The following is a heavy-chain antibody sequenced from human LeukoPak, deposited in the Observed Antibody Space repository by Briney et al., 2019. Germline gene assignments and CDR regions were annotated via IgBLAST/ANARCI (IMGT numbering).Heavy chain of an antibody. CDR1: GFTFSSYC. V-gene: IGHV3-7*01. CDR3: ARDQPRQGFWSGYYYMDV. D-gene: IGHD3-3*01. J-gene: IGHJ6*03. Sequence: RTAGSLRLSCAASGFTFSSYCMSWVRQAPGKGLEWVANIKQDGSEKYYVDSVKGRFTISRDNAKNSLYLQMNSLRAEDTAVYYCARDQPRQGFWSGYYYMDVWGKGTTVTVSS. CDR2: IKQDGSEK.